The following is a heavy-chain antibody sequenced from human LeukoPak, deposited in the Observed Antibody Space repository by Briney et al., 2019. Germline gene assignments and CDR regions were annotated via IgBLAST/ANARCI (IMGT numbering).Heavy chain of an antibody. Sequence: PSETLSLTCTVSGGSVSSGSYYWSWIRQPPGKGLEWIGYIYYSGSTNYNPSLKSRVTISVDTSKNQFSLKLSSVAAADTAVFYCARVASGYDVFDMWRQGTMVTVSS. CDR1: GGSVSSGSYY. V-gene: IGHV4-61*01. D-gene: IGHD5-12*01. J-gene: IGHJ3*02. CDR3: ARVASGYDVFDM. CDR2: IYYSGST.